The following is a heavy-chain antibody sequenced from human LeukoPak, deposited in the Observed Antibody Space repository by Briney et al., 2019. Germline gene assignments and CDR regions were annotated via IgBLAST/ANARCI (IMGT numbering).Heavy chain of an antibody. D-gene: IGHD2-15*01. J-gene: IGHJ4*02. V-gene: IGHV4-39*07. CDR2: IYYRGTT. Sequence: SETLSLTCTVSGGSISSSSCYWGWVRQPPGKGLEWIGTIYYRGTTYYNPSLKSRVTLSVDTSKNEFSLSLTSVTAADTAVYYCARDFSGFCSGDCRPYYFDYWGQGILVTVSS. CDR1: GGSISSSSCY. CDR3: ARDFSGFCSGDCRPYYFDY.